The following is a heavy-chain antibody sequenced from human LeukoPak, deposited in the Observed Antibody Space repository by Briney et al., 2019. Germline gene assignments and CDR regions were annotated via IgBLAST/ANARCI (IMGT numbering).Heavy chain of an antibody. V-gene: IGHV3-74*01. CDR1: GFTFSSYW. J-gene: IGHJ3*02. CDR3: ARAKGPVLLWFGELLGAFDI. Sequence: GGSLRLSCAASGFTFSSYWMHWVRQAPGKGLVWVSRINSDGSSTSYADSVKGRFTISRDNAKNTLYLQMNSLRAEDTAVYYCARAKGPVLLWFGELLGAFDIWGQGTMVTVSP. CDR2: INSDGSST. D-gene: IGHD3-10*01.